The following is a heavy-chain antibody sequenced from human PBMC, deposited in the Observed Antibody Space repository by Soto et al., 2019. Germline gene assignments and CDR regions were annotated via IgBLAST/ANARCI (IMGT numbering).Heavy chain of an antibody. CDR2: ISSSGSTI. Sequence: PGGSLRLSCAASGFTFSSYEMNWVRQAPGKGLEWVSYISSSGSTIYYADSVKGRFTISRDNAKNSLYLQMNGLRAEDTAVYYCARVRIVVVTTYPGDYYRMDVWGQGTTVTV. D-gene: IGHD2-21*02. J-gene: IGHJ6*02. CDR1: GFTFSSYE. V-gene: IGHV3-48*03. CDR3: ARVRIVVVTTYPGDYYRMDV.